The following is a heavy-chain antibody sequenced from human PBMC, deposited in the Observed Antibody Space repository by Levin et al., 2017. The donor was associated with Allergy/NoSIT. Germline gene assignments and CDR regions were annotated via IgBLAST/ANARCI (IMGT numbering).Heavy chain of an antibody. CDR1: GFTFSSYA. Sequence: GGSLRLSCAASGFTFSSYAMSWVRQAPGKGLEWVSAISGSGGSTYYADSVKGRFTISRDNSKTTLYLQMNSLRAEDTAVYYCAKDPRVVLTLCYMDVWGKGTTVTVSS. CDR3: AKDPRVVLTLCYMDV. D-gene: IGHD2/OR15-2a*01. J-gene: IGHJ6*03. CDR2: ISGSGGST. V-gene: IGHV3-23*01.